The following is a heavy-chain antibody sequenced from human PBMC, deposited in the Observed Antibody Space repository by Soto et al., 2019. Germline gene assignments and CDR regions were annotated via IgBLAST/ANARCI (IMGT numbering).Heavy chain of an antibody. D-gene: IGHD3-10*01. CDR3: ARVAGYGSGSRHFDS. J-gene: IGHJ4*02. Sequence: QVQLVQSGAEVTEPGASVKLSCKTSGYTFSTYGLTWVRQAPGQGLEWMGWTVATTGSTIYAQDIQGRVTVTTDRSTNTGYLELKSLTSDDTALYYCARVAGYGSGSRHFDSWGQGTLVTVSS. V-gene: IGHV1-18*01. CDR1: GYTFSTYG. CDR2: TVATTGST.